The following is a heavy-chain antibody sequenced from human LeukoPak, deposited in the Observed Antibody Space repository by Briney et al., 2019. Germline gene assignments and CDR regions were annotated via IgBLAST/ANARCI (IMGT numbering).Heavy chain of an antibody. CDR1: GGSISSYY. D-gene: IGHD4-11*01. CDR2: IYYSGST. Sequence: PSETLSLTCTVSGGSISSYYWSWIRQHPGKGLEWIGYIYYSGSTYYNPSLKSRVTISVDTSKHQFSLKLSSVTAADTAVYYCARETNNDYSNGHYFDYWGQGTLVTVSS. V-gene: IGHV4-59*06. J-gene: IGHJ4*02. CDR3: ARETNNDYSNGHYFDY.